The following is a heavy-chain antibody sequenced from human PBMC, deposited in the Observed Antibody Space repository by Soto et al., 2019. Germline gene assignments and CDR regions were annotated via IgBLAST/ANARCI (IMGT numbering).Heavy chain of an antibody. D-gene: IGHD1-1*01. CDR2: MSPNSGAT. Sequence: QVQLVQSGAEVTKLGASVKVSCKASGYTVTTYEIKWVRQATEQGLEWLGWMSPNSGATDYEQKFQGRVTMTRDTSIRTAYMELSNLRSEDTAMYFCARGVDAGVDVWGQGTTVTVSS. CDR1: GYTVTTYE. V-gene: IGHV1-8*01. J-gene: IGHJ6*02. CDR3: ARGVDAGVDV.